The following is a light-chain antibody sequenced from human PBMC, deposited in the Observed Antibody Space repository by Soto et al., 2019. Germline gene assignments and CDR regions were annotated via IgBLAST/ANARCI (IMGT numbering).Light chain of an antibody. Sequence: DIQMTQSPSTLSASVGDRVTITCRASQSISSWLAWYQQKPGKAPKLLIYDASSLESGVPSRFSGSGSGKEFTLTISSLQPDDFATYYCQQYNSYSGFGQGTKVEIK. CDR3: QQYNSYSG. V-gene: IGKV1-5*01. CDR2: DAS. J-gene: IGKJ1*01. CDR1: QSISSW.